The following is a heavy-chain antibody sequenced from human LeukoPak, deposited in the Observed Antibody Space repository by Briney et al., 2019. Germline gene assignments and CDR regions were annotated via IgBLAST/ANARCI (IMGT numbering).Heavy chain of an antibody. CDR1: GFTLSNYG. V-gene: IGHV3-33*01. CDR3: ARDGPTTVLTGVDY. Sequence: GGSLRPSCAASGFTLSNYGMHWVRQAPGKGLEWVAVIWHDGSNKYYADSVKGRFTISRDSSKDTLHLQMDSLRAEDTAVYYCARDGPTTVLTGVDYWGQGTLVTVSS. CDR2: IWHDGSNK. D-gene: IGHD4-23*01. J-gene: IGHJ4*02.